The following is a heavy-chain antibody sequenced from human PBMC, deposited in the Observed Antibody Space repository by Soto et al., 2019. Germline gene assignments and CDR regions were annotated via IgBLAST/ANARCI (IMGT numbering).Heavy chain of an antibody. Sequence: GGSLRLSCAASGFTFSSYAMHWVRQAPGKGLEWVAVISYDGSNKYYADSVKGRFTISRDNSKNTLYLQMNSLRAEDTAVYYCAIDARVKGYDSSGYSYYFDYWGQGTLVTVSS. CDR1: GFTFSSYA. V-gene: IGHV3-30-3*01. CDR3: AIDARVKGYDSSGYSYYFDY. CDR2: ISYDGSNK. J-gene: IGHJ4*02. D-gene: IGHD3-22*01.